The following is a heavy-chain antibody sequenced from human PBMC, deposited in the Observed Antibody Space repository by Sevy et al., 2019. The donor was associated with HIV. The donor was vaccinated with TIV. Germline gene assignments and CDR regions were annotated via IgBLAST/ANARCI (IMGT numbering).Heavy chain of an antibody. CDR1: GFTVSSNY. Sequence: GGSLRLSCAASGFTVSSNYMSWVRQAPGKGLEWVSVIYSGGSTYYADSVKGRFTISRDNSKNTLYLQMNSLRAEDTAADYCGGVDYYGGGTTTGGGYYYYYGMDVWGQGTTVTVSS. CDR2: IYSGGST. V-gene: IGHV3-53*01. J-gene: IGHJ6*02. CDR3: GGVDYYGGGTTTGGGYYYYYGMDV. D-gene: IGHD4-17*01.